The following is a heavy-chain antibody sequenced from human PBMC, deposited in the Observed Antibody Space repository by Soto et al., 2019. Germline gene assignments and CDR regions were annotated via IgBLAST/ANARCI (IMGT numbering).Heavy chain of an antibody. CDR2: IYYSGST. V-gene: IGHV4-59*08. CDR1: GGSISSYY. J-gene: IGHJ6*03. D-gene: IGHD5-12*01. CDR3: ARHRCLGCEYSGYDSAIYYYYYYMDV. Sequence: SQTLSLTCTVSGGSISSYYWSWIRQPPGKGLEWIGYIYYSGSTNYNPSLKSRVTISVDTSKNQFSLKLSSVTAADTAVYYCARHRCLGCEYSGYDSAIYYYYYYMDVWGKGTTVTVSS.